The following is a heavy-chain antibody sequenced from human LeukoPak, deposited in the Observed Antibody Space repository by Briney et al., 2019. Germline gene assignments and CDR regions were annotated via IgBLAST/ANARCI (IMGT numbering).Heavy chain of an antibody. Sequence: GGSLRLSCAASGFTFSSYAMIWVRQAPGKGLEWVSGISGSGETTYYADSVKGRFTTSRDNSKNTMYLQMNSLRAEDTAVYYCARESGIAAALDLWGQGTLVTVSS. CDR3: ARESGIAAALDL. J-gene: IGHJ5*02. CDR1: GFTFSSYA. V-gene: IGHV3-23*01. D-gene: IGHD6-13*01. CDR2: ISGSGETT.